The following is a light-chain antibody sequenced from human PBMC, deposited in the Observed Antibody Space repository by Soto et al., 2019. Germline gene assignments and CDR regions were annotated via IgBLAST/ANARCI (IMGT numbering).Light chain of an antibody. CDR1: SSDVGGYNF. V-gene: IGLV2-11*01. CDR3: CSYAGSYNYV. CDR2: NVI. J-gene: IGLJ1*01. Sequence: QSVLTQPRSVSGSPGQSVTISCTGTSSDVGGYNFVSWYQHHPGKAPKLIIYNVIQRPSGVPDRFSASKSDNTASLTISGLRAEDEADYYCCSYAGSYNYVFGNGTKLTV.